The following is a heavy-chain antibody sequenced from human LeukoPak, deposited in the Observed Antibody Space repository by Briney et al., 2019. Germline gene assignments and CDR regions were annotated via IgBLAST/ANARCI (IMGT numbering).Heavy chain of an antibody. V-gene: IGHV4-61*02. J-gene: IGHJ6*03. Sequence: PSETLSLTCTVSGGSTSSSSYYWSWIRQPAGKGLEWIGRIYNGGIITYNPSLKSRVTMSIDTSKNQFSLKLSSVTAADTAVYYCARRGGGIAAAGGYYDSSGYLTYYYYYYMDVWGKGTTVTISS. CDR1: GGSTSSSSYY. CDR2: IYNGGII. D-gene: IGHD3-22*01. CDR3: ARRGGGIAAAGGYYDSSGYLTYYYYYYMDV.